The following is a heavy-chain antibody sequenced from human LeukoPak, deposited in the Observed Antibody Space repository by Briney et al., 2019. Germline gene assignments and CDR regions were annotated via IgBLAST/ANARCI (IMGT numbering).Heavy chain of an antibody. CDR2: INSDESST. V-gene: IGHV3-74*01. J-gene: IGHJ3*02. D-gene: IGHD3-22*01. CDR1: EFRFSNYW. CDR3: AREGFYYYDSSGYKRDAFDI. Sequence: GGSLRLSCAASEFRFSNYWMHWVRQAPGKGLVWVSRINSDESSTTYADSVKGRFTISRDNSKNTLYLQMNSLRAEDTAVYYCAREGFYYYDSSGYKRDAFDIWGQGTMVTVSS.